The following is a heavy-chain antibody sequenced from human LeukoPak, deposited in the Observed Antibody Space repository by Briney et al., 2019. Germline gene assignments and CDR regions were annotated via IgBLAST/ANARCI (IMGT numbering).Heavy chain of an antibody. CDR2: ISAGGGST. J-gene: IGHJ4*02. V-gene: IGHV3-23*01. CDR1: GFTFSNYA. CDR3: AKLPPYDILTGYYSGYYLHY. Sequence: GGSLRLSCAASGFTFSNYAMSWVRQAPGKGLEWVSVISAGGGSTYYADSVKGRFTISRDNSKSTLYLQMNSLRAEDTAVYYCAKLPPYDILTGYYSGYYLHYWGQGTLVTVSS. D-gene: IGHD3-9*01.